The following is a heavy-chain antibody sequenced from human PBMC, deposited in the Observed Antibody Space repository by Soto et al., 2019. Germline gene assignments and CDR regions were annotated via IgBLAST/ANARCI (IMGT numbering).Heavy chain of an antibody. V-gene: IGHV5-51*04. D-gene: IGHD1-1*01. CDR2: IYPGDSDT. CDR1: GYSFTSYW. Sequence: GESLKISCKGSGYSFTSYWIGWVRQMPGKGLEWMGIIYPGDSDTRYSPSFQGQVTISADKPISTAYLQWSSLKASDTAMYYCVRFAPGSDVAFDIWGQGTMVTV. J-gene: IGHJ3*02. CDR3: VRFAPGSDVAFDI.